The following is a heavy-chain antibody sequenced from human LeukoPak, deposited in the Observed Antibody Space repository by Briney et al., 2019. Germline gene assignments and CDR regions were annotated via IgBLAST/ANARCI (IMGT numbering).Heavy chain of an antibody. Sequence: ASVKVSCKASGYTFTGYYMHWVRQAPGQGLEWMGWINPNSGGTNYAQKSQGRVTMTRDTSISTAYMELSRLRSDDTAVYYCARAPRTTTVLTHHWFDPWGQGTLVTVSS. J-gene: IGHJ5*02. CDR1: GYTFTGYY. V-gene: IGHV1-2*02. D-gene: IGHD4-23*01. CDR3: ARAPRTTTVLTHHWFDP. CDR2: INPNSGGT.